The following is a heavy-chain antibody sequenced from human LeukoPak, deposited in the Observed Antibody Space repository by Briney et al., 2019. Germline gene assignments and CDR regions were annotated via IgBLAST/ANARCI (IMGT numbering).Heavy chain of an antibody. CDR3: ARGLAAAGPIWFDP. CDR1: GFTVSSNY. CDR2: IYSGGST. V-gene: IGHV3-53*05. J-gene: IGHJ5*02. Sequence: GGSLRLSCAASGFTVSSNYMSWVRQAPGKGLEWVSAIYSGGSTYYADSVKGRFTISRDNSKNTLYLQMNSLRAEDTAVYYCARGLAAAGPIWFDPWGQGTLVTVSS. D-gene: IGHD6-13*01.